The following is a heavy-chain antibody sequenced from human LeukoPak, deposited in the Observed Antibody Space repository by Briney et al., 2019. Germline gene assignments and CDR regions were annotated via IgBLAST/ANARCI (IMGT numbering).Heavy chain of an antibody. CDR1: GFTFSTYE. Sequence: GGSLRLSCAASGFTFSTYEINWVRQAPGKGLEWISYISGSADTAYYAGSVKGRFTMSRDNARNSLYLQMNSLGAEDTAVYYCTRVGQSYSTSGQALDHWGQGTLVTVSS. CDR3: TRVGQSYSTSGQALDH. CDR2: ISGSADTA. D-gene: IGHD2-8*01. J-gene: IGHJ4*02. V-gene: IGHV3-48*03.